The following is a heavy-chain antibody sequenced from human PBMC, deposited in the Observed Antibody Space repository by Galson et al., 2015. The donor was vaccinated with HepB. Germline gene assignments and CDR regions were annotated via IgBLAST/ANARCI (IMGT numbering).Heavy chain of an antibody. J-gene: IGHJ1*01. Sequence: SLRLSCAASGFTFSSYSMNWVRQAPGKGLEWVSYISSSSSTIYYADSVKGRFTISRDNAKNSLYLQMNSLRDEDTAVYYCARADLDYYDSREYFQHWGQGTLVTVSS. D-gene: IGHD3-22*01. CDR3: ARADLDYYDSREYFQH. V-gene: IGHV3-48*02. CDR2: ISSSSSTI. CDR1: GFTFSSYS.